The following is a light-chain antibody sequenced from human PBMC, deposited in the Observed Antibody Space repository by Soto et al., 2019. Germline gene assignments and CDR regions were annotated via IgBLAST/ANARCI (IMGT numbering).Light chain of an antibody. J-gene: IGKJ1*01. V-gene: IGKV1-39*01. Sequence: DIPMTQSPSSLSASVGDRVTITCRASQNIRSYLNWYQQKPGKAPQLLIYATSSLQTGVPSRFSDSGSGTDFSLVISDLQPEDSATYFWQQGYSSLWTSGRGTKVEI. CDR2: ATS. CDR3: QQGYSSLWT. CDR1: QNIRSY.